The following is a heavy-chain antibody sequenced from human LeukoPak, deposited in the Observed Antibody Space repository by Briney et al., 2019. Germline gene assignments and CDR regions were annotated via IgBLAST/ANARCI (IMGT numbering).Heavy chain of an antibody. CDR3: ARAETDTANKSE. J-gene: IGHJ4*02. CDR2: INPNGGGT. Sequence: GASVKVSCKASGYTFTGYYMHWVRQAPGQGLEWMGWINPNGGGTNYAQKFQGRVTMTRDTSISTAYMELSRLRSDDTAVYYCARAETDTANKSEWGQGTLVTVSS. V-gene: IGHV1-2*02. D-gene: IGHD5-18*01. CDR1: GYTFTGYY.